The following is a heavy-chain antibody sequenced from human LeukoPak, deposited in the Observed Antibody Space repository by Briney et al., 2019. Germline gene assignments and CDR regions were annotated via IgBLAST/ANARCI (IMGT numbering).Heavy chain of an antibody. V-gene: IGHV3-23*01. D-gene: IGHD2-2*01. Sequence: GGSLRLSCAASGFTFSSYAMHWVRQAPGKGLEWVSAISGSSGSTYYADSVKGRFTISRDNSKNTLYVQMNSLRAEDTAVYYCAKRYCSSTSCSFFDFWGQGTLVTVSS. CDR3: AKRYCSSTSCSFFDF. CDR2: ISGSSGST. CDR1: GFTFSSYA. J-gene: IGHJ4*02.